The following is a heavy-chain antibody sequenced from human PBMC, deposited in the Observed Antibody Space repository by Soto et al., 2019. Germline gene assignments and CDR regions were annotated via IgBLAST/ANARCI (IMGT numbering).Heavy chain of an antibody. CDR2: IIRIFDTP. V-gene: IGHV1-69*01. CDR3: ARGVREMATISTFDY. D-gene: IGHD1-26*01. Sequence: QVQLVQSGAEVKKPGSSVKVSCKASGGTFNNYAFSWVRQAPGQGLEWVGGIIRIFDTPSYAHKFQGRVTIIADESTSTVYMELSCLTSEDTAVYYCARGVREMATISTFDYWGQGTQVTVSS. J-gene: IGHJ4*02. CDR1: GGTFNNYA.